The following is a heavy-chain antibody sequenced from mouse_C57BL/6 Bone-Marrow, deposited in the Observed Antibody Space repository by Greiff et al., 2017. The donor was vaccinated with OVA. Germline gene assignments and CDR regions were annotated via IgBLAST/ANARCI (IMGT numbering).Heavy chain of an antibody. CDR1: GFNIKDDS. V-gene: IGHV14-4*01. D-gene: IGHD2-1*01. J-gene: IGHJ2*01. CDR2: IDPENGDP. CDR3: TSYGNFDY. Sequence: EVQLQPSGAELVRPGASVKLSCTASGFNIKDDSMHWVKQRPEQGLEWIGWIDPENGDPEYASKFQGKATITADTSSKPAYLQLSSLTSEDTAVYYCTSYGNFDYWGQGTTLTVSS.